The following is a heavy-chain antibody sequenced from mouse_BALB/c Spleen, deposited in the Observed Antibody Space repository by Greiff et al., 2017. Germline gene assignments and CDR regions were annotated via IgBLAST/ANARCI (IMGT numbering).Heavy chain of an antibody. V-gene: IGHV1-9*01. CDR3: ARSGPWFAY. J-gene: IGHJ3*01. D-gene: IGHD3-1*01. CDR2: ILPGSGST. Sequence: VQRVESGAELMKPGASVKISCKATGYTFSSYWIEWVKQRPGHGLEWIGEILPGSGSTNYNEKFKGKATFTADTSSNTAYMQLSSLTSEDSAVYYCARSGPWFAYWGQGTLVTVSA. CDR1: GYTFSSYW.